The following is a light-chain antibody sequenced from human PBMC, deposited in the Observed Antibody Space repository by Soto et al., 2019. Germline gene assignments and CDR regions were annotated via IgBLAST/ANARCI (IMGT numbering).Light chain of an antibody. V-gene: IGKV1-5*03. Sequence: DIQMTQSPSTLSASVGDRVTITCQASQSIGVWLAWYQQKPGTAPKLLIYKTSTLDSGVPLRFSGSGSGTEFTLTISSLQPDDFATYYCQQYINYFRTFGQGTKVDIK. CDR1: QSIGVW. CDR2: KTS. CDR3: QQYINYFRT. J-gene: IGKJ1*01.